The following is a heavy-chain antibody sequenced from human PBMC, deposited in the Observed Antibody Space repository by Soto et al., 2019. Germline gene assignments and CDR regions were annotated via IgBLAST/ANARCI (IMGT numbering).Heavy chain of an antibody. CDR3: ARDVYCTNGVCYNFDY. J-gene: IGHJ4*02. Sequence: ASVKVSCKDSGYTFTSYAMHWVRQAPGQRLEWMGWINAGNGNTKYSQKFQGRVTITRDTSASTAYMELSSLRSEDTAVYYCARDVYCTNGVCYNFDYWGQGTLVTVSS. V-gene: IGHV1-3*01. D-gene: IGHD2-8*01. CDR2: INAGNGNT. CDR1: GYTFTSYA.